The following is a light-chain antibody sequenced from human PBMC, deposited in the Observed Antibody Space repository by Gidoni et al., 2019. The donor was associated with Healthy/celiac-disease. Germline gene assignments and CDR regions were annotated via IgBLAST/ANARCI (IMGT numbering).Light chain of an antibody. J-gene: IGKJ2*01. CDR3: QQYKNWPPQYT. CDR1: QSVSSN. V-gene: IGKV3D-15*01. CDR2: GAS. Sequence: EIVMMQSPATLSVSPGERATLSCRASQSVSSNLAWYQQKPGQAPRLLIYGASTRATGIPARFSGSGSGTEFTLTISSLQSEDFAVYYCQQYKNWPPQYTFGQGTKLEIK.